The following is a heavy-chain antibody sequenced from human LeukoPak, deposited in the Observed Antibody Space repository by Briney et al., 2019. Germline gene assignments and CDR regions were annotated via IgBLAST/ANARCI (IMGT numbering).Heavy chain of an antibody. CDR1: GYTFTNYG. V-gene: IGHV1-18*01. Sequence: ASVKVSFKASGYTFTNYGIGWVRQATGQGLEWMGWISGYNGDTNYAQKFQDRVTMTTDTSTSTAYMELRSLRSDDTAFYYCARGCGSTSCYLLEYWGQGTLVTVSS. J-gene: IGHJ4*02. CDR2: ISGYNGDT. D-gene: IGHD2-2*01. CDR3: ARGCGSTSCYLLEY.